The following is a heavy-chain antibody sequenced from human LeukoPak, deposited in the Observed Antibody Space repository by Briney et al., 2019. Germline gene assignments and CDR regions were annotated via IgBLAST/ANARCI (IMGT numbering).Heavy chain of an antibody. CDR3: ARGLRTKYSSSWYPYYYYYMDV. V-gene: IGHV4-34*01. J-gene: IGHJ6*03. Sequence: SETLSLTCAVYGGSFSGYYWSWIRQPPGKGLEWIGEINHSGSTNYNPSLKSRVTISVDTSKNQFSLKLSSVTAADTAVYYCARGLRTKYSSSWYPYYYYYMDVWGKGTTVTVSS. CDR1: GGSFSGYY. D-gene: IGHD6-13*01. CDR2: INHSGST.